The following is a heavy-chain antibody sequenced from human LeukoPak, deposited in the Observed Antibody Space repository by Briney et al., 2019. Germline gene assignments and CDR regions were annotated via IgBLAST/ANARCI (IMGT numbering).Heavy chain of an antibody. CDR1: GFTFSSYA. Sequence: GGSLRLSCAASGFTFSSYAMHWVRQAPGKGLEYVSAISSNGGSTYYANSVKGRSTISRDNSKNTLYLQMGSLRAEDMAVYYCARVPYCSGGSCYSGYMDVWGKGTTVTVSS. D-gene: IGHD2-15*01. V-gene: IGHV3-64*01. CDR2: ISSNGGST. J-gene: IGHJ6*03. CDR3: ARVPYCSGGSCYSGYMDV.